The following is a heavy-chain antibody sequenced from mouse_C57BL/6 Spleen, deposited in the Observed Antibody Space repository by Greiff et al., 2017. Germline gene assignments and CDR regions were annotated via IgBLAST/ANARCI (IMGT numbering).Heavy chain of an antibody. CDR2: INYDGSST. CDR1: GFTFSDYY. J-gene: IGHJ4*01. V-gene: IGHV5-16*01. CDR3: ARGGYRGAMDY. Sequence: EVKLVESEGGLVQPGSSMKLSCTASGFTFSDYYMAWVRQVPEKGLEWVANINYDGSSTYYLDSLKSRFIISRDNAKNILYLQMSSLKSEDTATYYCARGGYRGAMDYWGQGTSVTVSS. D-gene: IGHD2-12*01.